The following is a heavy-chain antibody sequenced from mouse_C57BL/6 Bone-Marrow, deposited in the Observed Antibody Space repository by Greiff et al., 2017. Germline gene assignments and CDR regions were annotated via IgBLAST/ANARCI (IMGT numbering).Heavy chain of an antibody. CDR2: IWSGGST. CDR3: ATWRAY. Sequence: VQGVESGPGLVQPSQSLSITCTVSGFSLTSYGVHWVRQSPGKGLEWLGVIWSGGSTDYNAAFISRLSISKDNSKSQVFFKMNSLQADDTAIYYCATWRAYWGQGTLVTVSA. CDR1: GFSLTSYG. J-gene: IGHJ3*01. V-gene: IGHV2-2*01.